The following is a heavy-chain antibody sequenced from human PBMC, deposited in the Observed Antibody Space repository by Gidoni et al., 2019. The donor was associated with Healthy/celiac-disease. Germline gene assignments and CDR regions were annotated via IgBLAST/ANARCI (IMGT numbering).Heavy chain of an antibody. D-gene: IGHD2-2*03. V-gene: IGHV1-2*02. CDR1: GEPFTGYD. Sequence: QVQLVQSAAEVKKPGASVKVSCKAAGEPFTGYDMHWVRQAPGQGLERMGWTNPNGGVTNYAQTFHGRVTMTSDTSISTAYIDLSRLRSDDTAVYYCAGGDGYCSSTSCSIYGMDVWGQGTTVTVSS. CDR3: AGGDGYCSSTSCSIYGMDV. J-gene: IGHJ6*02. CDR2: TNPNGGVT.